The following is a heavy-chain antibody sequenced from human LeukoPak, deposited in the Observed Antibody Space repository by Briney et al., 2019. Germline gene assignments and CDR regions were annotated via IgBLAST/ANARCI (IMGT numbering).Heavy chain of an antibody. CDR2: IYTSGST. CDR3: ARGRDGNGY. J-gene: IGHJ4*02. Sequence: SETLSLTCTVSGASISPYYWTWIRQPAGKGLEWIGHIYTSGSTNYNPSLKSRVTMSLDTSKSQLSLKLNSVTAADTAVYYCARGRDGNGYWGQGTLVTVSS. CDR1: GASISPYY. D-gene: IGHD1-14*01. V-gene: IGHV4-4*07.